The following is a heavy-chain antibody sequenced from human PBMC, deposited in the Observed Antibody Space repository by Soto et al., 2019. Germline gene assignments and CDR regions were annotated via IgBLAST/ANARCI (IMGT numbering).Heavy chain of an antibody. J-gene: IGHJ4*02. D-gene: IGHD6-13*01. CDR3: ARVWSAAGPFHY. CDR2: VSAYNGNT. V-gene: IGHV1-18*01. CDR1: GYTFTSYG. Sequence: QVQLVQSGDEVKKPGASVKVSCKASGYTFTSYGISWVRQAPGQGLESMGWVSAYNGNTTYAQKLQGRVPMTPYTALSTAYMGLRSLRSDDTPVYFRARVWSAAGPFHYWGQGTLVTVSS.